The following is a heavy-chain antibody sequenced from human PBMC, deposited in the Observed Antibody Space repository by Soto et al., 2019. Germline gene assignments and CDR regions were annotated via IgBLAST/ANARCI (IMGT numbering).Heavy chain of an antibody. V-gene: IGHV3-72*01. J-gene: IGHJ4*02. CDR3: TRGFNSFDL. Sequence: GGSLRLSCAASGFTFSDYYMDWVRQAPGKGLEWVGRVRNKAHSHTTEYGASVRGRFTISRDDFNTLYLQMNSLKTEDTAVYYCTRGFNSFDLWGQGTLVIVSS. CDR1: GFTFSDYY. CDR2: VRNKAHSHTT. D-gene: IGHD3-3*01.